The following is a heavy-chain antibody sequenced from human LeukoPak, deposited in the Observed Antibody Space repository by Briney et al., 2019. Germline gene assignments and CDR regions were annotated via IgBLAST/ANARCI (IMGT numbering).Heavy chain of an antibody. CDR3: ARDVGRDLFDS. CDR2: VYYSGST. CDR1: VGSISSYY. Sequence: PSEALSLTCTVSVGSISSYYWSWIGPPPGKGPELIGYVYYSGSTHYSPFFESRVTMSMDTSKKQFSLKLTSVTAADTAVYYCARDVGRDLFDSWGQGNLVTVSS. V-gene: IGHV4-59*01. J-gene: IGHJ4*02. D-gene: IGHD2-15*01.